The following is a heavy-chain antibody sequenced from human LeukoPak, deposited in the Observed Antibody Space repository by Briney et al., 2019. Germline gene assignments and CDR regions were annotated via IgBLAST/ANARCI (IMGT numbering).Heavy chain of an antibody. Sequence: SVKVSCKASGGTFSSYAISWVRQAPGQGLEWMGGIIPIFGTANYAQKFQGRVTITADESTSTAYMELSSLRSEDTAVYYCARGPGWHDSSGFYYFDYWGQGTLVTVSS. V-gene: IGHV1-69*13. D-gene: IGHD3-22*01. CDR1: GGTFSSYA. CDR3: ARGPGWHDSSGFYYFDY. CDR2: IIPIFGTA. J-gene: IGHJ4*02.